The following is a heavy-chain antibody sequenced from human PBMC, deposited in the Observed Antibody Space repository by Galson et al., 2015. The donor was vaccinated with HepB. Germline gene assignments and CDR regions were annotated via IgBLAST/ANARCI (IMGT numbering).Heavy chain of an antibody. CDR3: ARDWGQGSGSYFGF. D-gene: IGHD3-10*01. V-gene: IGHV1-69*13. Sequence: SVKVSCKASGGSFSSYAISWVRQAPGQGLEWMGGIIPIFGTAKYAQKFQGRVTITADESTSTAYMELSRLRSEDTALYYCARDWGQGSGSYFGFWGQGTLVTVSS. CDR1: GGSFSSYA. J-gene: IGHJ4*02. CDR2: IIPIFGTA.